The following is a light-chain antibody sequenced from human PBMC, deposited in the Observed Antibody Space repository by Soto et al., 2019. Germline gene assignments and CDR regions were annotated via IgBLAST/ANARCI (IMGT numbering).Light chain of an antibody. CDR2: SAS. CDR3: QQFNGYPLT. CDR1: QGIASA. J-gene: IGKJ4*01. V-gene: IGKV1-13*02. Sequence: AIQLTQSPSSLSASVGDRVTITCRASQGIASALAWFQQKPGKPLILLIYSASKLYSGVPSRFSGSGSGPDFTLTISSLQPEDFATYHCQQFNGYPLTFGGGTKV.